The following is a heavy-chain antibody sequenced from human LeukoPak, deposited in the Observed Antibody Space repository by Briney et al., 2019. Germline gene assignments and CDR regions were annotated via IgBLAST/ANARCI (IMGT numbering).Heavy chain of an antibody. D-gene: IGHD1-26*01. CDR2: IDPSDSYT. J-gene: IGHJ4*02. V-gene: IGHV5-10-1*01. CDR3: ARHGEWELLVGDY. Sequence: GESLRISCKGSGYSFTSYWFSWVGKLPEKGLGWLGRIDPSDSYTNYSPSFQGHVTISADKSISTAYLQWSSLKASDTAMYYCARHGEWELLVGDYWGQGTLVTVSS. CDR1: GYSFTSYW.